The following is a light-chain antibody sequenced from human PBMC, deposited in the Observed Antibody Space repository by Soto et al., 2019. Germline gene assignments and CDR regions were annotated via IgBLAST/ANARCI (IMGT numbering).Light chain of an antibody. CDR3: QPYNNWPLT. V-gene: IGKV3-15*01. Sequence: MGMKKSPATLSVSAWEGATIYVGASRSISRYLAWYQHQPGQAPRLLIYGASTRATGIPARFSGSGSGTEFTLTISSLQSEDFAVYYCQPYNNWPLTFGGGTKVDIK. J-gene: IGKJ4*01. CDR2: GAS. CDR1: RSISRY.